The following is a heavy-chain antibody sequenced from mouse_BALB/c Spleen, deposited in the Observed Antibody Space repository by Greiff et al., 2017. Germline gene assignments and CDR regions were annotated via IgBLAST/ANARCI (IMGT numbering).Heavy chain of an antibody. CDR3: ARHYGNYGWFAY. CDR1: GFTFSSYT. Sequence: EVKLMESGGGLVKPGGSLKLSCAASGFTFSSYTMSWVRQTPEKRLEWVATISSGGSYTYYPDSVKGRFIISRDNTKKTLYLQMSSLRSEDTALYYCARHYGNYGWFAYWGQGTLVTVSA. CDR2: ISSGGSYT. J-gene: IGHJ3*01. V-gene: IGHV5-6-4*01. D-gene: IGHD2-1*01.